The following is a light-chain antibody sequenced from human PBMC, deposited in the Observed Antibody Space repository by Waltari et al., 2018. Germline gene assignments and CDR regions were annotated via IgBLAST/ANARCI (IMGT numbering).Light chain of an antibody. CDR3: CSYAGSYTFI. J-gene: IGLJ2*01. CDR2: DVS. CDR1: SSDVGGYNY. V-gene: IGLV2-11*01. Sequence: QSALTQPRSVSGSPGQSVTISCTGTSSDVGGYNYLSWYQQHPGKAPQPMIYDVSKRPPGVPVRFSGSKPGNTASLTISGLQADDEADYYCCSYAGSYTFIFGGGTELTVL.